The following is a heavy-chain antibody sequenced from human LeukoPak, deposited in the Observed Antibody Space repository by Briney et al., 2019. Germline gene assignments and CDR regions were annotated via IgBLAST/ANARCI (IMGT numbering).Heavy chain of an antibody. Sequence: GGSLRLSCAVSGFTFSNDWVHWVRQAPGKGLLWVSRISGDGTTTNYADSVKGRFTISRDNAKNTLYLQMDSLRAEDTAVYYCAGTWSFDYWGQGTLVTVPS. V-gene: IGHV3-74*01. J-gene: IGHJ4*02. CDR3: AGTWSFDY. CDR1: GFTFSNDW. D-gene: IGHD2-15*01. CDR2: ISGDGTTT.